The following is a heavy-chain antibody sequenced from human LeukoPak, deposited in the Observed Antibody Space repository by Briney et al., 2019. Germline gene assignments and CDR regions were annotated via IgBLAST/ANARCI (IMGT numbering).Heavy chain of an antibody. CDR1: GFTFSSYG. Sequence: GRSLRLSCAASGFTFSSYGMHWVRQAPGKGLEWVAVISYDGSNKYYADSVKGRFTISRDNSKNTLYLQMNSLRAEDTAVYYCASLPGEDGDYYDAFDIWGQGTMVTVSS. V-gene: IGHV3-30*03. CDR3: ASLPGEDGDYYDAFDI. J-gene: IGHJ3*02. D-gene: IGHD4-17*01. CDR2: ISYDGSNK.